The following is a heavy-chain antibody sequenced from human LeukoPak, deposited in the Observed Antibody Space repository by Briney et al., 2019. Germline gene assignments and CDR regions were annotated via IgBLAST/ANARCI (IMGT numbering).Heavy chain of an antibody. V-gene: IGHV3-30-3*02. Sequence: GGSLRLSCAASGFTFSTDAMHWVRQAPGKGLEWVAVISYDGSNIYYADSVKGRFTISRDNSKNTLYLQMNSLRAEDTAVYYCAKSPTRWGAEGSFDIWGQGTMVTVSS. CDR2: ISYDGSNI. CDR3: AKSPTRWGAEGSFDI. J-gene: IGHJ3*02. D-gene: IGHD3-16*01. CDR1: GFTFSTDA.